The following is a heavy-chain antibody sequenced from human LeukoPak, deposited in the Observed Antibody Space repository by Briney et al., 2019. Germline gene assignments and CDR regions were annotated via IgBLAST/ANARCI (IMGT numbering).Heavy chain of an antibody. CDR1: GGSFSGYY. Sequence: SETLSLTCAVYGGSFSGYYWSWIRQPPGKGLEWIGEINHSGSTNYNPSLKSRVTISVDTSKNQFSLKLSSVTAADTAVYYCASGREGDLNAFDIWGQGTMVTVSS. CDR2: INHSGST. CDR3: ASGREGDLNAFDI. V-gene: IGHV4-34*01. D-gene: IGHD2-21*02. J-gene: IGHJ3*02.